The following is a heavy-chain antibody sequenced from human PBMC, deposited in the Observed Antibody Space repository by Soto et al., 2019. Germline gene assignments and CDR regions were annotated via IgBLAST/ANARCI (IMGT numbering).Heavy chain of an antibody. CDR3: ARDGGYSGDY. D-gene: IGHD5-18*01. CDR1: GYTFTSYA. CDR2: INAGNGNT. Sequence: ASVKVSCKASGYTFTSYAMHWVRQAPGQRLEWMGWINAGNGNTKYSQKFQGRVTITRDTSTSTAYMELRSLRSDDTAVYYCARDGGYSGDYWGQGTLVTVSS. V-gene: IGHV1-3*01. J-gene: IGHJ4*02.